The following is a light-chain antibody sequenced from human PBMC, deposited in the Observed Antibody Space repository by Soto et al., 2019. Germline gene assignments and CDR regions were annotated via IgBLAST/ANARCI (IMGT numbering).Light chain of an antibody. CDR3: QQLNSYPPFFT. J-gene: IGKJ3*01. V-gene: IGKV1-9*01. CDR2: AAS. Sequence: IQLTQSPSSLSASVGDRVTITCRASQGISSYLAWYQQKPGKAPKLLIYAASTLQSGVPSRFSGSGSGTDFTLTIRSLQPADFATYYCQQLNSYPPFFTFGPGTKVDIK. CDR1: QGISSY.